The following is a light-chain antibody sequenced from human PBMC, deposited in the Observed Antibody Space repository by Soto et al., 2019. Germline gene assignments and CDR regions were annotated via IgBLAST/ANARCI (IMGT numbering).Light chain of an antibody. J-gene: IGKJ1*01. CDR3: QQYGGSRWA. CDR1: PSVSRRY. Sequence: VLTQSPGPLSLSPGERVNLSRRASPSVSRRYLAWYQQKPGQSPRLLFYAASRRATGIQDRFGGSGSGTDFTLTVSRLEPEDFAVDYFQQYGGSRWAICQATKVDNK. CDR2: AAS. V-gene: IGKV3-20*01.